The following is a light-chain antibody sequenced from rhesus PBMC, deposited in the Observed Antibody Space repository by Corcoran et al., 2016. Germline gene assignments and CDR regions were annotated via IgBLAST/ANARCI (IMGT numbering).Light chain of an antibody. CDR1: ENVNNY. Sequence: DIQMTQSPSSLSASVGDRVTITCRASENVNNYSHWYQQKPGKAPKLLIYAASTLQRGVPSRFSGRVSGTDYTFTISSLQPEDVATYYCQHSYGTPHSFGQGTKVEIK. CDR3: QHSYGTPHS. CDR2: AAS. J-gene: IGKJ2*01. V-gene: IGKV1-74*01.